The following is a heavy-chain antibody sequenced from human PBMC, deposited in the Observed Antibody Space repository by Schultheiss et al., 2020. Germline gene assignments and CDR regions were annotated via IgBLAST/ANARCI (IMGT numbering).Heavy chain of an antibody. V-gene: IGHV3-20*04. CDR3: AKVDSASWSGPLDN. J-gene: IGHJ4*02. CDR1: GFTFDDYT. Sequence: GESLKISCAASGFTFDDYTMHWVRQAPGKGLEWVSGINWNGGSTGYADSVKGRFTISRDNSKNTLYLQLNSLRAEDTALYYCAKVDSASWSGPLDNWGQGTLVTVAS. D-gene: IGHD2-2*01. CDR2: INWNGGST.